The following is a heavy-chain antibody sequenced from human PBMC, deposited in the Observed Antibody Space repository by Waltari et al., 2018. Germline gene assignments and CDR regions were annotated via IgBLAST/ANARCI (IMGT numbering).Heavy chain of an antibody. CDR2: IYHSGCT. D-gene: IGHD6-13*01. CDR1: GYSISSGYY. Sequence: QVQLQESGPGLVKPSETLSLTCAVSGYSISSGYYWGWIRQPPGKGLEWIGNIYHSGCTHSNPALKRRVTISLPPSTHHFSLKLGSVTAADTAVYYCARTAAITAAGPTYYMDVWGNGTTVTVSS. CDR3: ARTAAITAAGPTYYMDV. J-gene: IGHJ6*03. V-gene: IGHV4-38-2*01.